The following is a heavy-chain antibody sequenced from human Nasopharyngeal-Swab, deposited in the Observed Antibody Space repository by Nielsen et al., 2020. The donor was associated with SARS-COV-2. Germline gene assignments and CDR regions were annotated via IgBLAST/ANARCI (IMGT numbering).Heavy chain of an antibody. CDR3: ARERGGGYGDY. Sequence: GESLKISCATSEFTFSHYTMTWVRQAPGKGLQWISYITSGNSVQYADSVRGRFTISRDNAKNSLDLQMNSLTAEDTAVYYCARERGGGYGDYWGQGTLVTVSS. V-gene: IGHV3-69-1*01. CDR1: EFTFSHYT. J-gene: IGHJ4*02. D-gene: IGHD5-12*01. CDR2: ITSGNSV.